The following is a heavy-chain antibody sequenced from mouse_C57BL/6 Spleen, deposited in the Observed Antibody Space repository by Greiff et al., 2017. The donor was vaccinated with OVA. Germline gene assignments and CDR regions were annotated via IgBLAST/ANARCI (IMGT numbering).Heavy chain of an antibody. V-gene: IGHV1-55*01. J-gene: IGHJ4*01. D-gene: IGHD2-1*01. CDR1: GYTFTSYW. CDR3: ARAPLLVRGAMDY. CDR2: IYPGSGST. Sequence: QVQLQQSGAELVKPGASVKMSCKASGYTFTSYWITWVKQRPGQGLEWIGDIYPGSGSTNYNEKFKSKATLTVDTSSSTAYMQLSSLTSEDSAVYYCARAPLLVRGAMDYWGQGTSVTVSS.